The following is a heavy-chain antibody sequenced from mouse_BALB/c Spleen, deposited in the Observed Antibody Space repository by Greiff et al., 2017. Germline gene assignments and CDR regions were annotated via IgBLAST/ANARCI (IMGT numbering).Heavy chain of an antibody. V-gene: IGHV5-9-4*01. D-gene: IGHD2-10*01. CDR1: GFTFSSYA. Sequence: EVQLVESGGGLVKPGGSLKLSCAASGFTFSSYAMSWVRQSPEKRLEWVAEISSGGSYTYYPDTVTGRFTISRDNAKNTLYLEMSSLRSEDTAMYYCARENLLEAMDYWGQGTSVTVSS. CDR2: ISSGGSYT. J-gene: IGHJ4*01. CDR3: ARENLLEAMDY.